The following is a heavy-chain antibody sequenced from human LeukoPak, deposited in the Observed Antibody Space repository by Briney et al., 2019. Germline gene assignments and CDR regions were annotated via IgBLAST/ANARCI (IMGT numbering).Heavy chain of an antibody. CDR3: GRVVAGYREYYFDY. J-gene: IGHJ4*02. Sequence: GGSLRLSCAASGFTFSSYDMHWVRQATGEGLEWVSTIGTAGDTYYADSVKGRFTISRENAKNSVHLQMNSLRAGDTAVYYCGRVVAGYREYYFDYRGQGTLVTVSS. V-gene: IGHV3-13*04. CDR1: GFTFSSYD. CDR2: IGTAGDT. D-gene: IGHD6-19*01.